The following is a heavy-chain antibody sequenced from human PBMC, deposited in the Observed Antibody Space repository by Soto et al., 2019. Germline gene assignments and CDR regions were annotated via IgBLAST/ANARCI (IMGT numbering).Heavy chain of an antibody. D-gene: IGHD3-22*01. CDR3: ARDRSYYDSSGYDDYYGMDV. V-gene: IGHV1-69*13. J-gene: IGHJ6*02. CDR1: GGTFSSYA. CDR2: IIPIFGTA. Sequence: SVKVSCKASGGTFSSYAISWVRQAPGQGLEWMGGIIPIFGTANYAQKFQGRVTITADESTSTAYMELSSLRSEDTAVNYCARDRSYYDSSGYDDYYGMDVWG.